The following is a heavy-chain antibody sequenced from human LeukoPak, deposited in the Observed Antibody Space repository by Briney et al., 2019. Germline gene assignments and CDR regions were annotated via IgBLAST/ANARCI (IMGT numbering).Heavy chain of an antibody. CDR3: ARELGYCSTITCSGRFDL. D-gene: IGHD2/OR15-2a*01. CDR1: GYNFIGDY. V-gene: IGHV1-2*02. CDR2: INPNSGDT. J-gene: IGHJ5*02. Sequence: GASVKVSCKASGYNFIGDYIHWVRQAPGQGLEWMGWINPNSGDTKNAQNFQGRVTMTRDASITTAYMGLSRLRSDDTAVYYCARELGYCSTITCSGRFDLWGQGTLVTVSS.